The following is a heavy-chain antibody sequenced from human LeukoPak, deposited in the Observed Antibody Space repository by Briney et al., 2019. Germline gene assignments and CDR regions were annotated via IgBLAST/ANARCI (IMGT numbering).Heavy chain of an antibody. CDR3: ARGGILTGYFSLFDY. CDR2: INHSGST. D-gene: IGHD3-9*01. J-gene: IGHJ4*02. V-gene: IGHV4-34*01. CDR1: GGSFSGYY. Sequence: SETVSLTCAVYGGSFSGYYWSWIRQPPGKGLEWIGEINHSGSTNYNPSLKSRVTISVDTSKNQFSLKLSSVTAADTAVYYCARGGILTGYFSLFDYWGQGTLVTVSS.